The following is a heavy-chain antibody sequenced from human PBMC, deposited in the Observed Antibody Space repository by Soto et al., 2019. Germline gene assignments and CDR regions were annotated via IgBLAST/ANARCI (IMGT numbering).Heavy chain of an antibody. CDR3: ARDYDSWSGYYAD. CDR2: ISGDIGNT. D-gene: IGHD3-3*01. J-gene: IGHJ4*02. Sequence: QVQLVQSGAEVKKPGASVKVSCRAYGFTYSSYGISWVRQAPGQGLEWMGWISGDIGNTNYAPKFQGRLIITTDASASRAFMELGSLRSDDTAVYYCARDYDSWSGYYADWGQGTLVTVSS. CDR1: GFTYSSYG. V-gene: IGHV1-18*04.